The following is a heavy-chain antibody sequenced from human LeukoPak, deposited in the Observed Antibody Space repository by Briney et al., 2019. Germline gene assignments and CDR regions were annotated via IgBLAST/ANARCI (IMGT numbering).Heavy chain of an antibody. CDR2: IYSGGST. J-gene: IGHJ4*02. CDR1: GFTLSSNY. V-gene: IGHV3-66*02. D-gene: IGHD3-22*01. Sequence: PGGSLRLSCAASGFTLSSNYMSWVRQAPGKGLERVSVIYSGGSTYYADSVTGRFTISRDNSKNTLYLQMNSLRAEDTAVYYCARDHDSSGYYSGYWGQGTLVTVSS. CDR3: ARDHDSSGYYSGY.